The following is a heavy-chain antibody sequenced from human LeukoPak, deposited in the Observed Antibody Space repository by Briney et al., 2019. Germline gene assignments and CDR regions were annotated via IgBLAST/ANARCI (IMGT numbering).Heavy chain of an antibody. Sequence: SETLSLTCTVSGGSISSYYWSWTRQPPGKGLEWIGYIYYSGSTNYNPSLKSRVTISVDTSKNQFSLKLSSVTAADTAVYYCARAIAAAGPPPEYYYGMDVWGQGTTVTVSS. CDR1: GGSISSYY. D-gene: IGHD6-13*01. CDR3: ARAIAAAGPPPEYYYGMDV. CDR2: IYYSGST. V-gene: IGHV4-59*01. J-gene: IGHJ6*02.